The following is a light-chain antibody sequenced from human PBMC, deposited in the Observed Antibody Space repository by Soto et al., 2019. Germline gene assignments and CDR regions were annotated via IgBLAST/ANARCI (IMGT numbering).Light chain of an antibody. J-gene: IGLJ1*01. CDR1: SSDVGNYNF. Sequence: QSALTQPASVSGSPGQSITISCTGTSSDVGNYNFVSWYQQHPGKAPKLMIYEVTKRPSGVSNRFSGSKSGNTASLTISGLQAEDEADYYCCSYAGSNTYVFGTGTKVTVL. V-gene: IGLV2-23*02. CDR3: CSYAGSNTYV. CDR2: EVT.